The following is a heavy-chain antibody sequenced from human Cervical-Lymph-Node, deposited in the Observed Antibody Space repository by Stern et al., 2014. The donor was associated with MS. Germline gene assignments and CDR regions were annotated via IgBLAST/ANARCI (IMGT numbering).Heavy chain of an antibody. J-gene: IGHJ5*02. Sequence: QLEESGPGLVKPSETLSLTCTVSGGSISSSSYYWGWIRQPPGKGLEWIGSIYYSGSTYYNPSLKSRVTISVDKSKNQFSLKLSSVTAADTAVYYCARVPAAIVGWFDPWGQGTLVTVSS. V-gene: IGHV4-39*01. CDR2: IYYSGST. D-gene: IGHD2-2*01. CDR3: ARVPAAIVGWFDP. CDR1: GGSISSSSYY.